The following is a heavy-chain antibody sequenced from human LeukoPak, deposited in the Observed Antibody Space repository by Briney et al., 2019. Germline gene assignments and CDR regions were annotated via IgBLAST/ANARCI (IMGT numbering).Heavy chain of an antibody. D-gene: IGHD6-13*01. J-gene: IGHJ4*02. CDR1: GGSVSSGSYY. V-gene: IGHV4-61*01. Sequence: SETLSLTRTVSGGSVSSGSYYWSWIRQPPGKGLEWIGYIYYSGSTNYNPSLKSRVTISVDTSKNQFSLKLSSVTAADTAVYYCARDGDSAAAGTFDYWGQGTLVTVSS. CDR3: ARDGDSAAAGTFDY. CDR2: IYYSGST.